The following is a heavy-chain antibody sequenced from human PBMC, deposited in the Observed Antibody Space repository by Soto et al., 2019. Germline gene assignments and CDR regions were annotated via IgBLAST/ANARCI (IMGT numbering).Heavy chain of an antibody. J-gene: IGHJ4*02. CDR3: ADMNSSGYFSFAS. D-gene: IGHD3-22*01. V-gene: IGHV4-39*01. CDR1: GGSISSGNCY. CDR2: IYYSGNT. Sequence: QLQLQESGPGLVKPSETLSLTCTVSGGSISSGNCYWGWIRQPPGKGLEWIGTIYYSGNTYYNPSPKSRVTISVDTSKNRFSLKLSSVTAADTAVYYCADMNSSGYFSFASWGQGTLVTVSS.